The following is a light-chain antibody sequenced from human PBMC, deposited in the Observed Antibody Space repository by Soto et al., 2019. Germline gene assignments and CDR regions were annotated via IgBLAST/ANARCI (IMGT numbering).Light chain of an antibody. CDR3: QQYGSSLWT. J-gene: IGKJ1*01. Sequence: EIVLTQSPGTLSLSPGERATLSCRASQSVSSSYLAWYQQKPGQAPRLLIYGASSRATAIPDRVSGSGSGTDFTLTISRLEPEDFAVYYCQQYGSSLWTFGQGTKVEIK. CDR1: QSVSSSY. V-gene: IGKV3-20*01. CDR2: GAS.